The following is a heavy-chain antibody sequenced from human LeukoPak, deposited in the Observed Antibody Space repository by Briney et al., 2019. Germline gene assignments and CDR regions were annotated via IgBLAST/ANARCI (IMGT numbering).Heavy chain of an antibody. V-gene: IGHV1-24*01. CDR2: FDPEDGET. D-gene: IGHD6-6*01. CDR1: GYTFTSYD. Sequence: ASVKVSCKASGYTFTSYDINWVRQATGQGLEWMGGFDPEDGETIYAQKFQGRVTMTEDTSTDTAYMELSSLRSEDTAVYYCATDLLIAAEPPDAFDIWGQGTMVTVSS. CDR3: ATDLLIAAEPPDAFDI. J-gene: IGHJ3*02.